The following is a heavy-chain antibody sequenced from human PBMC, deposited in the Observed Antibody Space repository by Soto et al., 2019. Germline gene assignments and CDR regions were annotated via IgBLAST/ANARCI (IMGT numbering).Heavy chain of an antibody. CDR2: INGDASEK. CDR1: GFTFGTHW. J-gene: IGHJ4*02. CDR3: AKDVR. Sequence: EVQLVESGGALVHPGGSVRLSCVASGFTFGTHWISWVRQAPGKGLEWVANINGDASEKYYADSVKGRFTISRDNAKNALYLQMNSVRDEDTAVYYCAKDVRWGQGTLITVSS. V-gene: IGHV3-7*05.